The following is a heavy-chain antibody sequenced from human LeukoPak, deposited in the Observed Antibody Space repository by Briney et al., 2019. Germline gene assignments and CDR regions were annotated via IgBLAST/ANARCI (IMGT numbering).Heavy chain of an antibody. CDR3: ARDYALDY. V-gene: IGHV1-69*05. J-gene: IGHJ4*02. D-gene: IGHD2-2*01. CDR1: GGTFSSYA. CDR2: IIPIFGTA. Sequence: ASVKVSCKASGGTFSSYAISWVRQAPGQGREWMVRIIPIFGTANYAQNFQSRVTITKDESTSTAYMELLSLRSEDTAVYYCARDYALDYWGQGTLVTVSS.